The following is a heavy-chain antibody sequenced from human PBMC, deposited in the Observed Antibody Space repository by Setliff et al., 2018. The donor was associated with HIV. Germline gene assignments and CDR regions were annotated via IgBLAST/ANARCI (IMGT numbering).Heavy chain of an antibody. V-gene: IGHV4-38-2*01. J-gene: IGHJ5*02. CDR1: GYSISSGYY. D-gene: IGHD2-21*02. CDR3: ARSVVVVTVEWFDP. CDR2: IYHSGST. Sequence: TSETLSLTCAVSGYSISSGYYWGWIRQPPGKGLEWIGSIYHSGSTNYNPSLKSRVTISVDTSKNQFSLKLSSVTAADTAVYYCARSVVVVTVEWFDPWGQGTLVTSPQ.